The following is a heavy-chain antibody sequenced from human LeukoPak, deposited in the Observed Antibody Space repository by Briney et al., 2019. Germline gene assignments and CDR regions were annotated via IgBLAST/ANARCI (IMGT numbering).Heavy chain of an antibody. D-gene: IGHD3-16*01. V-gene: IGHV3-53*01. CDR3: TRNGGGLGY. Sequence: GGSLRLSCAASGFTVTYTYMSWVRQTPGKGLEWVSSIRSTGAGGNTYSADSVKGRFTTSRDDSKSTLFLQMDSLTAEDTAVYYCTRNGGGLGYWGQGALVTVSS. CDR2: IRSTGAGGNT. CDR1: GFTVTYTY. J-gene: IGHJ4*02.